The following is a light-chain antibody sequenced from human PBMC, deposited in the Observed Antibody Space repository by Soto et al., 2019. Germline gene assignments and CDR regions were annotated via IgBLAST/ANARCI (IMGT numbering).Light chain of an antibody. Sequence: SYELTQPPSVSVAPGQTARITCGGNNIGSKSVHWYQQKPGQAPVLVVYDDSDRPSGIPERFSGSNSGNTATLTISRVEAGDEADYYCQVWDSSSDHPFYVFGGGTQLTVL. J-gene: IGLJ3*02. V-gene: IGLV3-21*02. CDR2: DDS. CDR3: QVWDSSSDHPFYV. CDR1: NIGSKS.